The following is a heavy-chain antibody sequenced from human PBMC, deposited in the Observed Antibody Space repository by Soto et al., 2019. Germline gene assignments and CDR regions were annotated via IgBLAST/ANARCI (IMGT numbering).Heavy chain of an antibody. D-gene: IGHD3-3*01. CDR1: GLSFDSYW. CDR3: ARDLEKKYDFWSGYYTPYYYYGMDV. CDR2: KKQAGSEK. V-gene: IGHV3-7*01. Sequence: PGGSPRLACSASGLSFDSYWKRWARHAPGTGLRWVATKKQAGSEKYYVDSVKGRFTISRDNAKNSLYLQMNSLRAEDTAVYYCARDLEKKYDFWSGYYTPYYYYGMDVWGQGTTVTVSS. J-gene: IGHJ6*02.